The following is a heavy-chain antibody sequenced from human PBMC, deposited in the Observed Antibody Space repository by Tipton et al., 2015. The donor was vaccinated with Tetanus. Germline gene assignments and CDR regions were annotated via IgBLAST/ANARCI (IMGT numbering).Heavy chain of an antibody. V-gene: IGHV3-48*03. Sequence: GSLRLPCAASGSTFSSYNMNWVRQAPGKGLEWVSHISGTGTTVDYADSVKGRFTISRDNAKNSLFLQMDGLRAEDTAVYFCARANLNDFGVYSGLAHWGQGTLVTVSS. CDR2: ISGTGTTV. CDR1: GSTFSSYN. J-gene: IGHJ4*02. D-gene: IGHD4-17*01. CDR3: ARANLNDFGVYSGLAH.